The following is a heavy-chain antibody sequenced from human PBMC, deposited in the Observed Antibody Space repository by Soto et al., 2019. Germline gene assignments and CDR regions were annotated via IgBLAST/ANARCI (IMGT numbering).Heavy chain of an antibody. D-gene: IGHD3-3*01. CDR2: IYYSGST. Sequence: QVQLQESGPGLVKPSETLSLTCTVSGGSISSYYWSWIRQPPGKGLEWIGYIYYSGSTNYNPSLKSRLTISVYTSKNQFSLKLSSVTAADTAVYYCARGDFWSGYYGAGYYYYYMDVWGKGTTVTVSS. CDR1: GGSISSYY. V-gene: IGHV4-59*08. CDR3: ARGDFWSGYYGAGYYYYYMDV. J-gene: IGHJ6*03.